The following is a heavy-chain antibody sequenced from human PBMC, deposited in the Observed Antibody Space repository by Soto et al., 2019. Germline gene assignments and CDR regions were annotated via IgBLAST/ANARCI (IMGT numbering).Heavy chain of an antibody. J-gene: IGHJ4*02. Sequence: ASVKVSCKASGYTFMCYGISWVRQAPGQGLEWLGWISAYSGNTNYAQKFQGRVTMTTDTSTSTAYMELRSLRSDDTAVYYCARRRAGLDDSWGQGTLVTVSS. V-gene: IGHV1-18*01. D-gene: IGHD6-19*01. CDR2: ISAYSGNT. CDR1: GYTFMCYG. CDR3: ARRRAGLDDS.